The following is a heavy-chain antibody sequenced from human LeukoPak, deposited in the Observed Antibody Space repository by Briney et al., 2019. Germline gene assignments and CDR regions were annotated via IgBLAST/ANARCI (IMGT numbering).Heavy chain of an antibody. CDR1: GFTFIDYY. V-gene: IGHV3-11*01. CDR3: ARPPLYDAFDI. CDR2: ISSSGRTI. Sequence: GGSLRLSCAASGFTFIDYYMSWFRQAPGKGLEGVSYISSSGRTIYYADSVKGRFTISRDNAKNSLYPQMNSLRAEDTAVYYCARPPLYDAFDIWGQGTMVTVSS. J-gene: IGHJ3*02.